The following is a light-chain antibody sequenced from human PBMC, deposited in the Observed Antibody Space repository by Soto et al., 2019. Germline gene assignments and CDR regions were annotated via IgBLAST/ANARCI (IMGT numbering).Light chain of an antibody. CDR3: TSYAVSNIGV. CDR1: SSDVGAYNY. CDR2: EVS. V-gene: IGLV2-8*01. Sequence: QSALTQPPSASGSPGQSVTISCTGTSSDVGAYNYVSWYQQYPGKAPKLMIYEVSKRPSGVPDRFSGSKSGKTASLTVSGLQPEDEADYYCTSYAVSNIGVFGGGTKVTVL. J-gene: IGLJ3*02.